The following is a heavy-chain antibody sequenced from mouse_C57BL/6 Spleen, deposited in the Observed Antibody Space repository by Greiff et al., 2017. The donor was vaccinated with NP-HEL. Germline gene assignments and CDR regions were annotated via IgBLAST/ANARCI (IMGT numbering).Heavy chain of an antibody. CDR3: TRGLLPYYFDY. Sequence: VQLQQSGAELVRPGASVTLSCKASGYTFTDYEMHWVKQTPVHGLEWIGAIDPETGGTAYNQKFKGKAILTADKSSSKAYMKLRSLTSEDSAVYYCTRGLLPYYFDYWGQGTTLTVSS. J-gene: IGHJ2*01. CDR2: IDPETGGT. CDR1: GYTFTDYE. D-gene: IGHD2-3*01. V-gene: IGHV1-15*01.